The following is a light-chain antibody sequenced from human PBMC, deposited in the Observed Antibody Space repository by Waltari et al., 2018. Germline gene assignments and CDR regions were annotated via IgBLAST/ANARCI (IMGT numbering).Light chain of an antibody. Sequence: QSDLPQSASVSGSPGQSITISCTGTSRDVGAYNLFSWYQHLPGRAPKLILSGVTKRPSGISDRFSGSKSGNTASLTISGLQSEDEADYYCSSYTQSRTRVFGGGTKVTVL. V-gene: IGLV2-23*02. CDR2: GVT. J-gene: IGLJ3*02. CDR3: SSYTQSRTRV. CDR1: SRDVGAYNL.